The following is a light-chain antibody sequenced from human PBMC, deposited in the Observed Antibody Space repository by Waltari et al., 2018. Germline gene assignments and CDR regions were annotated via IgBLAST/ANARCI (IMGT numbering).Light chain of an antibody. CDR1: QRVGSSS. V-gene: IGKV3-20*01. Sequence: EIVLTQSPGTASLSPGERVTLSCRASQRVGSSSLAWYQQKPGQAPRLVIYRASRRATGIPDRFSGSGSGTDFSLTISRLEPEEFAVYYCQQHGTLPATFGQGTKVDIK. CDR3: QQHGTLPAT. CDR2: RAS. J-gene: IGKJ1*01.